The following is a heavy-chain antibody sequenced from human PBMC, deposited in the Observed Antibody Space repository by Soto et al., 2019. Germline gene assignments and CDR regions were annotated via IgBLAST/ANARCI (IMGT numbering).Heavy chain of an antibody. V-gene: IGHV1-69*02. J-gene: IGHJ3*02. Sequence: SVKVSCKASGGTFSSYTISWVRQAPGQGLEWMGRIIPILGIANYAQKFQGRVTITADKSTSTAYMELSSLRSEDTAVYYCASARPNHDAFDIWGQGTMVTVSS. CDR3: ASARPNHDAFDI. CDR2: IIPILGIA. D-gene: IGHD6-25*01. CDR1: GGTFSSYT.